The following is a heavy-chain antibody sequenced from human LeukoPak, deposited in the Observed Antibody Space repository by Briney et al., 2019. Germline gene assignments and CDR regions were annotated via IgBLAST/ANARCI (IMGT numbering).Heavy chain of an antibody. CDR1: GGSISSSSYY. D-gene: IGHD3-10*01. CDR2: IYYSGNT. J-gene: IGHJ4*02. CDR3: AREGFGELSHFDY. V-gene: IGHV4-39*01. Sequence: PSETLSLTCTVSGGSISSSSYYWDWSRQPPGKGLEWIGNIYYSGNTYYNPSLKSRVTISVDTSKNQFSLKLSSVTAADTAVYYCAREGFGELSHFDYWGQGTLVTVSS.